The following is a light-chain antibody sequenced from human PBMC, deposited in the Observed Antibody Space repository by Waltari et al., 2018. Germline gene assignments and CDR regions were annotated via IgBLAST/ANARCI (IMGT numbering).Light chain of an antibody. CDR2: AAA. V-gene: IGKV1-39*01. J-gene: IGKJ1*01. CDR3: QQSYSTPQA. CDR1: QSISSY. Sequence: DIQMTQSPSSLSASVGDRVTITCRASQSISSYLNWYQQKPGKATKLLIDAAASLQSGVPSRFSGSGAGTDFTLTISSLQPEDFATYYCQQSYSTPQAFGQGTKVEIK.